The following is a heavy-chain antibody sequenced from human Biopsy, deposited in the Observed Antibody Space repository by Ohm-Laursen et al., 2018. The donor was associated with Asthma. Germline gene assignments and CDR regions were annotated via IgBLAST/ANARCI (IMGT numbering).Heavy chain of an antibody. CDR3: ARAVSSSSYWYFDL. Sequence: SETLSLTCTVSGDAMSTSGSYWGWIRQSPGKGLEWIGSIYYRGRTYNNPSLKSRVTISTNTSKNPFSLKVTSVTAADTAVYYCARAVSSSSYWYFDLWGRGDLVTVSS. V-gene: IGHV4-39*02. CDR1: GDAMSTSGSY. J-gene: IGHJ2*01. CDR2: IYYRGRT. D-gene: IGHD6-6*01.